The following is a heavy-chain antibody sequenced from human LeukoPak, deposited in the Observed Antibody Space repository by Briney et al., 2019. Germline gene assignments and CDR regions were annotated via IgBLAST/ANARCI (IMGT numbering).Heavy chain of an antibody. Sequence: KPGGSLRLSCAASGFTFSSYSMNLVRQAPGKGLEWVSSISSSSSYIYYADSVKGRFTISRDNAKNSLYLQMNSLRAEDTAVYYCARVEVRDGYRRWDYWGQGTLVTVSS. CDR3: ARVEVRDGYRRWDY. J-gene: IGHJ4*02. CDR2: ISSSSSYI. CDR1: GFTFSSYS. V-gene: IGHV3-21*01. D-gene: IGHD5-24*01.